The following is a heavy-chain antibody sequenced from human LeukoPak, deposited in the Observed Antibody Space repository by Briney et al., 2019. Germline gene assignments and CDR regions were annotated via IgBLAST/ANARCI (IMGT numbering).Heavy chain of an antibody. CDR1: GFTFSNYW. Sequence: GGSLRLSCAASGFTFSNYWMSWVRQAPGKGLEWVANIEQDGSEKYYVDSVKGRFTISRDNAKNSLYLQMNSVRAEDTAVYYCATIQLTTSIFGVVIPGYYFDYWGQGTLVTVSS. D-gene: IGHD3-3*01. CDR3: ATIQLTTSIFGVVIPGYYFDY. J-gene: IGHJ4*02. CDR2: IEQDGSEK. V-gene: IGHV3-7*05.